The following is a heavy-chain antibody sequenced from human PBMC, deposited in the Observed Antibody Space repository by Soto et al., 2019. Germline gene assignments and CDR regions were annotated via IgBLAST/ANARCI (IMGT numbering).Heavy chain of an antibody. CDR2: INPNSGGT. V-gene: IGHV1-2*04. J-gene: IGHJ3*02. CDR1: GYTFTGYY. D-gene: IGHD6-13*01. CDR3: ARMGVEEVTNSSSSDAFDI. Sequence: ASVKVSCKASGYTFTGYYMHWVRQAPGQGLEWMGWINPNSGGTNYAQKFQGWVTMTRDTSISTAYMELSRLRSDDTAVYYCARMGVEEVTNSSSSDAFDIWGQGTMVTVSS.